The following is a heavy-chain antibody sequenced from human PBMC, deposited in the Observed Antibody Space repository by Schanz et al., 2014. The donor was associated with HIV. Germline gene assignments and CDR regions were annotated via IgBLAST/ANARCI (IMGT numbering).Heavy chain of an antibody. CDR3: ARDNDPYYFDTSGHYDRLFDY. D-gene: IGHD3-22*01. J-gene: IGHJ4*02. V-gene: IGHV4-34*01. Sequence: QVQLQQWGAGLLKPSETLSLTCVVYGGSFSAYYWSWIRQPPGKGLEWIGGINHSGTTNYNPSVNSRVTISLDTSKRQFSLRLTSVTAADTAIYYCARDNDPYYFDTSGHYDRLFDYWGQGTPVTVSS. CDR1: GGSFSAYY. CDR2: INHSGTT.